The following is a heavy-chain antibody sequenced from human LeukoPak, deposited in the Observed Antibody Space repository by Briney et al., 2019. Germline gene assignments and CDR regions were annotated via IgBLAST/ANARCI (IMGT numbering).Heavy chain of an antibody. D-gene: IGHD6-13*01. V-gene: IGHV4-59*08. Sequence: PSETLSITCTVSGGSIISYYWRWIRQPPGKGLEWIGYIYYSGSTNYNPSLKSRVTISVDTSKNQFSLKLSSVTAANTAVYYCARRIAAAGTDYFDYWGQGTLVTVSS. CDR3: ARRIAAAGTDYFDY. CDR2: IYYSGST. CDR1: GGSIISYY. J-gene: IGHJ4*02.